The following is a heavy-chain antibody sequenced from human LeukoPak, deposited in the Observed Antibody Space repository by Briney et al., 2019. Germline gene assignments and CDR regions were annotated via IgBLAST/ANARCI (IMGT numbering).Heavy chain of an antibody. J-gene: IGHJ6*02. CDR2: INASGGST. D-gene: IGHD2-8*01. V-gene: IGHV1-46*01. CDR3: AREDVVLVDAVRYYYYGMDV. Sequence: ASVKVSCKASGYTFISYYMHWVRQAPGQGLEWMGIINASGGSTSYAQKFQDRVTMTRDTSTSTVYMELSSLKSEDTAVYYCAREDVVLVDAVRYYYYGMDVCGQGTTVTVSS. CDR1: GYTFISYY.